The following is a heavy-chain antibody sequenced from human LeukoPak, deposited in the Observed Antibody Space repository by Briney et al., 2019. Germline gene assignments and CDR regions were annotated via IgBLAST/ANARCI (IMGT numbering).Heavy chain of an antibody. J-gene: IGHJ4*02. D-gene: IGHD5-18*01. CDR3: ARVNTAMELYYFDY. CDR2: ISAYNGNT. CDR1: GYTSTSYG. Sequence: ASVKVSCKASGYTSTSYGISWVRQAPGQGLEWMGWISAYNGNTNYAQKLQGRVTMTTDTSTSTAYMELRSLRSDDTAVYYCARVNTAMELYYFDYWGQGTLVTVSS. V-gene: IGHV1-18*01.